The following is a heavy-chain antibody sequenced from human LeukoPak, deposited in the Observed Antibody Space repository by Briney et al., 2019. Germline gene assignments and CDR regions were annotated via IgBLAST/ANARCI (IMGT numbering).Heavy chain of an antibody. CDR1: GGSFSGHF. D-gene: IGHD6-13*01. CDR2: ITHRGST. V-gene: IGHV4-34*01. Sequence: KTSETLSLTCGVYGGSFSGHFYSWIRQPPGRGLEWIGEITHRGSTNYNPSLKSRVAMSVDTSKNHFSLNLTSVTAADTAIYYCARALAAAVINWGQGTLVTVS. J-gene: IGHJ1*01. CDR3: ARALAAAVIN.